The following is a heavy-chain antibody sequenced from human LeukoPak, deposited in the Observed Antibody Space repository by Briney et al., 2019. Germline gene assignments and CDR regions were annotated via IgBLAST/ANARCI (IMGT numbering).Heavy chain of an antibody. CDR3: ARGGRRWFDP. Sequence: PGGSLRLSCAASGFTFSSYGMHWVRQAPGKGLEWVANIKQDGSEKYYVDSVKGRFTISRDNAKNSLYLQMNSLRAEDTAVYYCARGGRRWFDPWGQGTLVTVSS. V-gene: IGHV3-7*01. J-gene: IGHJ5*02. CDR2: IKQDGSEK. CDR1: GFTFSSYG.